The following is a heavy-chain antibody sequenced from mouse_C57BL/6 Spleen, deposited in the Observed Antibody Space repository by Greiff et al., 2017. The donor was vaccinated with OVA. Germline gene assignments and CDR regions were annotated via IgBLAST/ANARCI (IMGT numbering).Heavy chain of an antibody. V-gene: IGHV5-6*01. CDR3: AKYFYYGDYAHWYFDV. CDR1: GFTFSSYG. Sequence: EVMLVESGGDLVKPGGSLKLSCAASGFTFSSYGMSWVRQTPDQRLEWVATISSGGSYTSYPDSVKGRFTLSRDNAKNTLDLQMSSLKTEDTAMYYCAKYFYYGDYAHWYFDVWGTGTTVTVSS. D-gene: IGHD2-13*01. J-gene: IGHJ1*03. CDR2: ISSGGSYT.